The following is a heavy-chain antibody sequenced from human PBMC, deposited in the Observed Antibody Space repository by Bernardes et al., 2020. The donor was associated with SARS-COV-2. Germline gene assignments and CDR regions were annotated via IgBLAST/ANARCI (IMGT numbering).Heavy chain of an antibody. CDR2: ISGSGGSA. Sequence: GGSLRLSCAPSGFTFSSYAMSWVRQAPGKGLEWVSGISGSGGSAYYADSVKGRFTISRDNSNNTLSLQMNSLRAEDTAVYYCAKPRYCGSTSCLYAMDVWGQGTTVTVSS. D-gene: IGHD2-2*01. V-gene: IGHV3-23*01. J-gene: IGHJ6*02. CDR1: GFTFSSYA. CDR3: AKPRYCGSTSCLYAMDV.